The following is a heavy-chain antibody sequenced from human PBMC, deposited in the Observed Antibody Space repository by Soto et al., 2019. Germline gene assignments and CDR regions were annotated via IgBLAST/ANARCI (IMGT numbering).Heavy chain of an antibody. CDR2: IYYRGST. D-gene: IGHD3-10*01. Sequence: SETLSLTCTVSGGSITSSYWSWIRQPPGKGLEWIGYIYYRGSTNTNPSLKSRAIMSVDTPKSQFSLRLTSVTAADTAVYYCARHSLVRGLDYYFYGMDVWGHGTTVTVSS. CDR1: GGSITSSY. CDR3: ARHSLVRGLDYYFYGMDV. V-gene: IGHV4-59*01. J-gene: IGHJ6*02.